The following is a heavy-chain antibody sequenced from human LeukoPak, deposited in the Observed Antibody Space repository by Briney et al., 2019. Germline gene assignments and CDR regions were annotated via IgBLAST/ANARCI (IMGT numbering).Heavy chain of an antibody. CDR1: GFTVSSNY. J-gene: IGHJ4*02. CDR2: IYSGGST. CDR3: ASAYNWNAPGDY. Sequence: PGGSLRLSCAASGFTVSSNYMSWVRQAPGKGLEWVSVIYSGGSTYYADSVKGRFTISRDNSKNTLYLQMNSLRAEDTAVYYCASAYNWNAPGDYWGQGTLVTVSS. V-gene: IGHV3-66*02. D-gene: IGHD1-20*01.